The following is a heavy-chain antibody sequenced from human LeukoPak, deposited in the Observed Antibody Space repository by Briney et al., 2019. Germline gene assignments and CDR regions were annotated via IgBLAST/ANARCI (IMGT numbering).Heavy chain of an antibody. D-gene: IGHD3-16*01. V-gene: IGHV4-59*01. Sequence: SETLSLTCTVSGGSIRSYFWSWIRQPPGKGLEWIGYIYYSGSTNYNPSLKSRVTISVDTSKNQFSLKLSSVTAADTAVYYCARGHLHRDYPYDYWGQGALVTVSS. CDR1: GGSIRSYF. CDR3: ARGHLHRDYPYDY. J-gene: IGHJ4*02. CDR2: IYYSGST.